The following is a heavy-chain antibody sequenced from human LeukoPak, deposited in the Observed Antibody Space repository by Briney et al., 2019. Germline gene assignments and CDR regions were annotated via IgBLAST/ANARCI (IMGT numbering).Heavy chain of an antibody. V-gene: IGHV3-23*01. CDR1: GFTFSDHY. J-gene: IGHJ4*02. Sequence: AGGSLRLSCAASGFTFSDHYMDWVRQAPGKGLEWVSAISGSGGSTYYADSVKGRFTISRDNSKNTLYLQMNSLRAEDTAVYYCAKEEAITMIVGLDYGGRGTLVTVSS. CDR3: AKEEAITMIVGLDY. D-gene: IGHD3-22*01. CDR2: ISGSGGST.